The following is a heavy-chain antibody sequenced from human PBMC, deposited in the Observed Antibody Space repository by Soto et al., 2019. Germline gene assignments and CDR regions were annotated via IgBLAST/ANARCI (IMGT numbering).Heavy chain of an antibody. Sequence: PSETLSLTCTVSGVSISSYYWSWIRQPPGKGLEWIGFISYSGSTYYSASLQSRVTMSVDTSKNQFSLNLSFVTAADTAVYYCATMGTPATGLYYFDYWGQGTLVTVSS. CDR1: GVSISSYY. CDR3: ATMGTPATGLYYFDY. CDR2: ISYSGST. D-gene: IGHD1-7*01. V-gene: IGHV4-59*04. J-gene: IGHJ4*02.